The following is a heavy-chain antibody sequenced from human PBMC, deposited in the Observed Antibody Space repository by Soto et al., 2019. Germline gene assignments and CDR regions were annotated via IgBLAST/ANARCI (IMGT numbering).Heavy chain of an antibody. J-gene: IGHJ4*02. CDR1: GFIFSDYY. Sequence: QVQLEESGGGLVKPGQSLRLSCATSGFIFSDYYMAWIRQAPGKGLEWIGYINNGGDIVHYSDAVRGRFRISRDNTKKSLYLQMTSLRAEDTAIHYCARDFSKTTVGVVDSWGQGALVTVSS. D-gene: IGHD3-16*01. V-gene: IGHV3-11*01. CDR3: ARDFSKTTVGVVDS. CDR2: INNGGDIV.